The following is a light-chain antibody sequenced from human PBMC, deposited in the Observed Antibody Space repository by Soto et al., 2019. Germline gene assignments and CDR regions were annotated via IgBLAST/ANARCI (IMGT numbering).Light chain of an antibody. CDR2: KAS. CDR3: QQYDNYRT. J-gene: IGKJ1*01. Sequence: DIQMTQSPSTLSASVGDRVTITCRASQSISTWLAWYQQKPGKAPKLLIYKASNLESGVPSRFSGSGSGTDFTLTSSSLQSEDFATYYCQQYDNYRTFGQGTKVEIK. V-gene: IGKV1-5*03. CDR1: QSISTW.